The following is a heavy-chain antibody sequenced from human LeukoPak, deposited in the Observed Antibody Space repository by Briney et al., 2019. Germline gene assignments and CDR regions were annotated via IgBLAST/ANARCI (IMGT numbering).Heavy chain of an antibody. CDR3: ARGLGYCSSTSCRGYYYMDV. CDR2: MNPNSGNT. CDR1: GYTFTSYD. V-gene: IGHV1-8*01. Sequence: GASVKVSCKASGYTFTSYDINWVRQATGQGLEWMGWMNPNSGNTGYAQKFQGRATMTRNTSISTAYMELSSLRSEDTAVYYCARGLGYCSSTSCRGYYYMDVWGKGTTVTVSS. D-gene: IGHD2-2*01. J-gene: IGHJ6*03.